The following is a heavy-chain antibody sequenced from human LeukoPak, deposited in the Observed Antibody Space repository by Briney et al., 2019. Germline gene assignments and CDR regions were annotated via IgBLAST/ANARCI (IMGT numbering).Heavy chain of an antibody. J-gene: IGHJ3*02. V-gene: IGHV7-4-1*02. CDR1: GYTFNRHG. CDR3: ARAPDAFDI. CDR2: INTNTGNP. Sequence: ASVKVSFKGSGYTFNRHGISWVRQAPGQGLEWMGWINTNTGNPTYAQGFTGRFVFSLDTSVSTAYLQISSLKAEDTAVYYCARAPDAFDIWGQGTMVTVSS.